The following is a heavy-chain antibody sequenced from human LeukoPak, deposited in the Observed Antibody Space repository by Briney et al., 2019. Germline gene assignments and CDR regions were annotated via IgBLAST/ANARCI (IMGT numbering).Heavy chain of an antibody. D-gene: IGHD4-17*01. Sequence: PGGSLRLSCAASGFTFNSYGMHWVRQAPGKGLEWVAVISYDGSNKYYADSVKGRFTISRDNSKNTLYLQMNSLRAEDTAVYYCANLNYGDYEGYGMDVWGQGTTVTVSS. CDR1: GFTFNSYG. CDR2: ISYDGSNK. J-gene: IGHJ6*02. V-gene: IGHV3-30*18. CDR3: ANLNYGDYEGYGMDV.